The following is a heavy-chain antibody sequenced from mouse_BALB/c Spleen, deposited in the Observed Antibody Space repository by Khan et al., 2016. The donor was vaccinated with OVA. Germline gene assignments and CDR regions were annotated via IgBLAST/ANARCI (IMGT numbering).Heavy chain of an antibody. Sequence: EVQLVESGPSLVKPSQTLSLTCSVTGDSITSGYWNWIRKFPGNKLEYMGYIIYTGYTYYNPSLKSRISITRHTSKNQYYLHLNSVTDEETATYYCARSTYRYAFVYWGQGTLVTVSA. J-gene: IGHJ3*01. V-gene: IGHV3-8*02. CDR2: IIYTGYT. D-gene: IGHD2-14*01. CDR1: GDSITSGY. CDR3: ARSTYRYAFVY.